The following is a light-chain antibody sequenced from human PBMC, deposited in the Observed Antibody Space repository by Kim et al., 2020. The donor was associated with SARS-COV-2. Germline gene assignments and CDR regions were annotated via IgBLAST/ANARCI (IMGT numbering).Light chain of an antibody. J-gene: IGLJ3*02. V-gene: IGLV3-1*01. CDR1: KLGEKY. CDR3: QAWDSSTAV. CDR2: QDT. Sequence: VSAEQTARITGSGDKLGEKYAAWNRQRPGQSPVLVIYQDTKRPSGIPERFSGSTSGNTATLTIGGTQVMDEADYYCQAWDSSTAVFGGGTQLTVL.